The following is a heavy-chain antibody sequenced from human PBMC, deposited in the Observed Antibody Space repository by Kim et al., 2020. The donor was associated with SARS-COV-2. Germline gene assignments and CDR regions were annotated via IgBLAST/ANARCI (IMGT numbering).Heavy chain of an antibody. CDR1: GGSINNYY. V-gene: IGHV4-59*12. D-gene: IGHD3-22*01. CDR3: ARYDSSGQYYNL. CDR2: IYYTGSA. J-gene: IGHJ4*02. Sequence: SETLSLTCTVSGGSINNYYWSWIRQPPGKGLQWIAYIYYTGSASYNPSLKTRVTISVDTSKNQFSLNLRSVTAADTAVYYCARYDSSGQYYNLWGQGTLVTVSP.